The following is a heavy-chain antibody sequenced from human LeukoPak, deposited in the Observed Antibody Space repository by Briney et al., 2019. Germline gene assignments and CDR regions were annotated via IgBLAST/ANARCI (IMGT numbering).Heavy chain of an antibody. V-gene: IGHV3-7*03. CDR3: VRDRGYSTFDY. CDR1: GFVFGHSW. J-gene: IGHJ4*02. D-gene: IGHD3-22*01. Sequence: PGGSLRLSCEASGFVFGHSWMSWVCQAPGKGLEWVANINLDGSEINYLDSLTGRLTISRDNAKDSLYLQMNGLRAEDTAVYFCVRDRGYSTFDYWGQGTLVTVSS. CDR2: INLDGSEI.